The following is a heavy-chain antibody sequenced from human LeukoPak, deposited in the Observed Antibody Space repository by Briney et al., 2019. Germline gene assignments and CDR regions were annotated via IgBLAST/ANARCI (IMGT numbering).Heavy chain of an antibody. J-gene: IGHJ4*02. CDR3: ARDAHAGGVFDY. CDR2: ISSTSTTI. CDR1: GFTFSSYN. V-gene: IGHV3-48*01. D-gene: IGHD2-8*02. Sequence: GGSLRLSCAASGFTFSSYNMNWVRQAPGKGLEWVSYISSTSTTIYYADSVKGRFPISRDNARNSLYLQMNSLRAEDTAVYYCARDAHAGGVFDYWGQGSLVTVSS.